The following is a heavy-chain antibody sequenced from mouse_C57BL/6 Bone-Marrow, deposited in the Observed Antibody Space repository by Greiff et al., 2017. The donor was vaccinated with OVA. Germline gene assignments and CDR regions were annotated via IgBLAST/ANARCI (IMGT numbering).Heavy chain of an antibody. V-gene: IGHV5-12*01. CDR1: GFTFSDYY. CDR3: ARHHGSSPAWYAY. J-gene: IGHJ3*01. Sequence: EVKVEESGGGLVQPGGSLKLSCAASGFTFSDYYMYWVRQTPEKRLEWVAYISNGGGSTYYPDTVKGRFPISREHAKNTLYLQMSRLKSEYTAMYYCARHHGSSPAWYAYWGQGTLVTVSA. CDR2: ISNGGGST. D-gene: IGHD1-1*01.